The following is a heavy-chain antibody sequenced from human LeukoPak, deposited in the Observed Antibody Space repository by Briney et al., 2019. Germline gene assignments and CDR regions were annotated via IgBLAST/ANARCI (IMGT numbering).Heavy chain of an antibody. CDR3: ASSGYYGSGSLDY. V-gene: IGHV1-46*01. Sequence: ASVKVSCKASGYTFTSYGISWVRQAPGQGLEWMGIINPSGGSTSYAQKFQGRVTMTRDTSTSTVYMELSSLRSEDTAVYYCASSGYYGSGSLDYWGQGTLVTVSS. CDR2: INPSGGST. CDR1: GYTFTSYG. D-gene: IGHD3-10*01. J-gene: IGHJ4*02.